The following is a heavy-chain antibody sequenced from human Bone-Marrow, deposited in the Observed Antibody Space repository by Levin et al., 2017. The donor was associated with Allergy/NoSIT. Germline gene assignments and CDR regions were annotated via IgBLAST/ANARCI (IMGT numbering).Heavy chain of an antibody. V-gene: IGHV1-3*01. CDR2: INAGNGDT. Sequence: GESLKISCKTSGYTFTHYALHWVRQAPGQSLEWMGWINAGNGDTKYSQRFQGRVTITRDTSANTAYMELSSLTSADTAVYYCARSMGTGTPNDYWGQGTLVTVSS. J-gene: IGHJ4*02. D-gene: IGHD1-1*01. CDR3: ARSMGTGTPNDY. CDR1: GYTFTHYA.